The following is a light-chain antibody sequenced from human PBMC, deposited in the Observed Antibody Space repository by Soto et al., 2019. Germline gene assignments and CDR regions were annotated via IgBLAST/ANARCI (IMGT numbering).Light chain of an antibody. CDR2: GAS. J-gene: IGKJ1*01. CDR3: QQYNNWPSWT. V-gene: IGKV3-15*01. CDR1: QSVSSN. Sequence: EIVMTQSPATLSVSPGERATLSCRASQSVSSNLAWYQQKPGQAPRLLIYGASTRATGIPARFSGSGSGTEFTLTISRLQSEDFAVYYCQQYNNWPSWTLGRGTKVEI.